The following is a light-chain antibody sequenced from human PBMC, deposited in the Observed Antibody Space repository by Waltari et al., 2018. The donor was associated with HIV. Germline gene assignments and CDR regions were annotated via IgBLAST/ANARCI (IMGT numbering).Light chain of an antibody. CDR2: DDS. Sequence: SYVLTQPPSVSVAPGQTARITCGGDNIGSTGVHWYQKKPSQAPVLVVYDDSDRPSGIPERFSGSSSWNTATLTISRVEAGDEADFYCQVWDSSTDLRVFGGGTKLTVL. V-gene: IGLV3-21*02. CDR1: NIGSTG. CDR3: QVWDSSTDLRV. J-gene: IGLJ2*01.